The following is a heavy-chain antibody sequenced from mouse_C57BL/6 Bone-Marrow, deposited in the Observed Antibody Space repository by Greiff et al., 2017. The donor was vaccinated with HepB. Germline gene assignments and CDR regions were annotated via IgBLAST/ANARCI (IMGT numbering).Heavy chain of an antibody. D-gene: IGHD1-1*01. Sequence: EVKLQESGPGLVKPSQSLSLTCSVTGYSITSGYYWNWIRQFPGNKLEWMSYISYDGSNNYNPSLKNRISITRDTSKNQFFLKLNSVTTEDTATYYCARDYYGSSGFDYWGQGTTLTVSS. CDR1: GYSITSGYY. V-gene: IGHV3-6*01. J-gene: IGHJ2*01. CDR2: ISYDGSN. CDR3: ARDYYGSSGFDY.